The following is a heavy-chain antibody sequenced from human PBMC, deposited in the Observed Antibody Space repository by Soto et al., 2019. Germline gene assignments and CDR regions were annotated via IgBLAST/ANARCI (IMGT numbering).Heavy chain of an antibody. CDR3: ARDLGGYEKDYYYYYGMDV. Sequence: ASVKVSCKASGYTFNGYYMHWVRQAPGQGLEWMGWINPNSGGTNYAQKFQGWVTMTRDTSISTAYMELSRLRSDDTAVYYCARDLGGYEKDYYYYYGMDVWGQGTTVTVS. D-gene: IGHD5-12*01. CDR2: INPNSGGT. V-gene: IGHV1-2*04. CDR1: GYTFNGYY. J-gene: IGHJ6*02.